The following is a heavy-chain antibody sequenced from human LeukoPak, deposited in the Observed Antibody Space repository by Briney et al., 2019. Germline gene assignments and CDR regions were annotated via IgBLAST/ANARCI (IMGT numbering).Heavy chain of an antibody. D-gene: IGHD3-10*01. J-gene: IGHJ6*04. CDR1: GFTFSSCE. Sequence: GGSLRLSCAASGFTFSSCEMNWVRQAPGKGLEWVSYISSSGSPIYYADSVKGRFTISRDNAKNSLYLQMNSLRAEDTAVYYCAREYSDGSGSYCYYYGMDVWGKGTTVIVSS. CDR2: ISSSGSPI. CDR3: AREYSDGSGSYCYYYGMDV. V-gene: IGHV3-48*03.